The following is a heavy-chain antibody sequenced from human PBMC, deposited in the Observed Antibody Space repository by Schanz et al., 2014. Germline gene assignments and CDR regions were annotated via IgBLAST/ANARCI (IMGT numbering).Heavy chain of an antibody. V-gene: IGHV3-23*04. CDR1: GFTFSSYS. CDR2: IRGSGGGT. D-gene: IGHD6-19*01. CDR3: AKCIGWYGRCAFDI. J-gene: IGHJ4*02. Sequence: EVQLVESGGCLVKPGGSLRLSCAASGFTFSSYSMNWVRQAPGMGLEWVSSIRGSGGGTDYADSVKGRFTISRDNSKNTLYLQMNSLRAEDTAVYYCAKCIGWYGRCAFDIWGQGTLVTVSS.